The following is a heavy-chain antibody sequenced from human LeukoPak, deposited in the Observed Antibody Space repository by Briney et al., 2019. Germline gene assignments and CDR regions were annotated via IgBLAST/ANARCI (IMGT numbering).Heavy chain of an antibody. J-gene: IGHJ4*02. CDR1: GFTFSSYG. CDR2: IWYDGSNK. Sequence: GGSLRLSCAASGFTFSSYGTHWVRQAPGKGLEWVAVIWYDGSNKYYADSVKGRFTISRDNFQNTLYLQMNSLRAEDTAVYYCARDLGSGWMEGYFDYWGQGTLVTVSS. V-gene: IGHV3-33*01. CDR3: ARDLGSGWMEGYFDY. D-gene: IGHD6-19*01.